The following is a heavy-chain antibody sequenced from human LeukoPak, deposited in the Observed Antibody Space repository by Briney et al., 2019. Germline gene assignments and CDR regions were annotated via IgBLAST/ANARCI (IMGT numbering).Heavy chain of an antibody. CDR2: FDPEYVET. CDR1: GYALSESS. J-gene: IGHJ2*01. D-gene: IGHD5-24*01. CDR3: VSDRSDGGYAESNGYPTFDL. V-gene: IGHV1-24*01. Sequence: GASVKVSCKVSGYALSESSIHWVRQTPGEGFEWMGGFDPEYVETTYAQKFRGRVTMTEDTSKDTAYMELINLRSDDTAVYYCVSDRSDGGYAESNGYPTFDLWGRGTLVTVSS.